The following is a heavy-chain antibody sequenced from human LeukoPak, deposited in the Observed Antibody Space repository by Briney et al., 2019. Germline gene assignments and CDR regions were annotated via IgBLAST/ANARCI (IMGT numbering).Heavy chain of an antibody. Sequence: PGGSLRLCCAASGFTVSSNYMSWVRQAPGKGLEWVSVIYSGGSTYYADSVKGRFTISRDNSKNTLYLQMNSLRAEDTAVYYCAGDSGGSGSYYKYYWGQGTLVTVSS. V-gene: IGHV3-66*01. J-gene: IGHJ4*02. CDR2: IYSGGST. CDR3: AGDSGGSGSYYKYY. D-gene: IGHD3-10*01. CDR1: GFTVSSNY.